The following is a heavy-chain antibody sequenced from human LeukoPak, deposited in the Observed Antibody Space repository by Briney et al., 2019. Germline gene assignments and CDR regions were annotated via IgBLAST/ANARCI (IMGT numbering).Heavy chain of an antibody. V-gene: IGHV1-18*04. CDR2: ITTYNGDT. CDR1: GYTLTGYH. CDR3: ARGTYFHY. Sequence: GASVKVSCKASGYTLTGYHMHWVRQAPGQGLEWMGWITTYNGDTNYAQRLQGGVTMTTDTSTSTAYMELRSLRSDDTAVYYCARGTYFHYWGQGTLVTVSS. J-gene: IGHJ4*02.